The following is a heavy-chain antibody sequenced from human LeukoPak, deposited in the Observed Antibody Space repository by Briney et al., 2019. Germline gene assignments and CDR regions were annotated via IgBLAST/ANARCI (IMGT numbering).Heavy chain of an antibody. CDR3: ARGESYYDSSVYYENWFDP. Sequence: SQTLSLTCAISGDSVSSNSAAWNWIRQSPSRGLEWLGRTYYRSKWYNDYAVSVKSRMTINPDTSKNQFSLQLSSVTPEDTAVYYCARGESYYDSSVYYENWFDPWGQGTLVTVSS. D-gene: IGHD3-22*01. J-gene: IGHJ5*02. V-gene: IGHV6-1*01. CDR1: GDSVSSNSAA. CDR2: TYYRSKWYN.